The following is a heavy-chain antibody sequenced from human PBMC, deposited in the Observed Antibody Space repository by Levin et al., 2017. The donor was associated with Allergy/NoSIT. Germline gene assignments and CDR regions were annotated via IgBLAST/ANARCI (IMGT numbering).Heavy chain of an antibody. J-gene: IGHJ3*02. V-gene: IGHV1-18*01. Sequence: ASVKVSCKASGYTFTSYGISWVRQAPGQGLEWMGWIIAYNGNTNYAQKLQGRVTMTTDTSTSTAYMELRSLRSDDTAVYYCARDWWAGIAHDAFDIWGQGTMVTVSS. D-gene: IGHD2-15*01. CDR2: IIAYNGNT. CDR1: GYTFTSYG. CDR3: ARDWWAGIAHDAFDI.